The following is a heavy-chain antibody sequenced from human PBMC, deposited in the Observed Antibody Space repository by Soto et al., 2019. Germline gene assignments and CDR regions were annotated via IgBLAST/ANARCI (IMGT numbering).Heavy chain of an antibody. Sequence: SGPTLVNPTQTLTLTCTFSGFSLSTRGMCVNWIRQPPGKALEWLALIDWDDDKYYTTALKTRLTITKDTSKNQVVLTMTNVHPVDTATYYCARRYYCESCGYYLFDYWGPGTLVTVSS. J-gene: IGHJ4*02. D-gene: IGHD3-22*01. V-gene: IGHV2-70*13. CDR2: IDWDDDK. CDR1: GFSLSTRGMC. CDR3: ARRYYCESCGYYLFDY.